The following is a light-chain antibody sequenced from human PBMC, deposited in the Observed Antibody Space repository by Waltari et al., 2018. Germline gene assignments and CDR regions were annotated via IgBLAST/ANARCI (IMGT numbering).Light chain of an antibody. CDR2: DVS. V-gene: IGLV2-14*01. CDR1: SSDIGGYNY. Sequence: QSALTQPPSASGSPGQSVTISCTGTSSDIGGYNYVSWYQQHPGKAPKLIIYDVSDRPSGVSDRFSGSKSGNTASLTISGLQAEDEADYYCSSQSSNDVVLFGGGTKLTVL. CDR3: SSQSSNDVVL. J-gene: IGLJ2*01.